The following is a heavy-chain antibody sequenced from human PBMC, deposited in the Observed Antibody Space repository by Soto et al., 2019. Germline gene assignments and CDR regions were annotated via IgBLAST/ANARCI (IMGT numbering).Heavy chain of an antibody. D-gene: IGHD3-3*01. Sequence: AGGSLRLSCAASGFPFSNCAMAWVRQAPGKGLEWVSAISVSGSVTYYADSVKGRFTISRDNSKNMVYLQMNSLRAEDTAVYYCARPIFEVVNDAFDVWGQGTMVTVSS. CDR1: GFPFSNCA. J-gene: IGHJ3*01. CDR3: ARPIFEVVNDAFDV. CDR2: ISVSGSVT. V-gene: IGHV3-23*01.